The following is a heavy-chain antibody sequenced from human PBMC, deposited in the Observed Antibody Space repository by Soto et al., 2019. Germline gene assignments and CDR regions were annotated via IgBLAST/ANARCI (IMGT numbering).Heavy chain of an antibody. D-gene: IGHD2-21*02. CDR3: ARGAPRIVVVTAISHFDY. CDR1: GGSISSGDYY. CDR2: IYYSGST. V-gene: IGHV4-30-4*01. J-gene: IGHJ4*02. Sequence: QVQLQESGPGLVKPSQTLSLTCTVSGGSISSGDYYWSWIRQPPGKGLEWIGYIYYSGSTYYNPSLNSQVTIAVDTAKNHFSLKLSSVTAAATAVDYCARGAPRIVVVTAISHFDYWGQGTLVTVSS.